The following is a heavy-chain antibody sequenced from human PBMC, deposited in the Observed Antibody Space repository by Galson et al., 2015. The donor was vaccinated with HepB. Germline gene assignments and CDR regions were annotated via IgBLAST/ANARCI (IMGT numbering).Heavy chain of an antibody. D-gene: IGHD3-10*01. CDR2: IYSSGST. CDR3: ARSRGWNYYYYYVDV. CDR1: GGSISSSSYY. V-gene: IGHV4-39*07. Sequence: SETLSLTCTVSGGSISSSSYYWGWIRQPPGKGLEWIGSIYSSGSTNYNPSLQSRVTMSVDTSKSQFSLKLSSVTAADTAVYYCARSRGWNYYYYYVDVWGKGTTVTVSS. J-gene: IGHJ6*03.